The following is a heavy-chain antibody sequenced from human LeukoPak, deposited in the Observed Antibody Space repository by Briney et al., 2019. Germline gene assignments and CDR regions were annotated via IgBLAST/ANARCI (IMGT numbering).Heavy chain of an antibody. CDR3: ARDPPPRSRGTYYFDY. V-gene: IGHV3-30*04. J-gene: IGHJ4*02. CDR1: GFTFSSYA. CDR2: ISYDGSNK. Sequence: GRSLRLSCAASGFTFSSYAMHWVRQAPGKGLEWVAVISYDGSNKYYADSVKGRFTISRDNSKNTLYLQMNSLRAEDTAVYYCARDPPPRSRGTYYFDYWGQGTLVTVSS. D-gene: IGHD1-1*01.